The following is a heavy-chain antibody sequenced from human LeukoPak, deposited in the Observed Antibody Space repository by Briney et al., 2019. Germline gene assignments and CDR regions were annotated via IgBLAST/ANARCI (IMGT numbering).Heavy chain of an antibody. CDR1: GFTFSTYW. D-gene: IGHD2/OR15-2a*01. CDR3: AKNHDSNTYHTDDAFDV. J-gene: IGHJ3*01. V-gene: IGHV3-74*01. CDR2: IKSDGSST. Sequence: GGSLRLSCAASGFTFSTYWMHWVRQAPGKGLVWVSRIKSDGSSTNYADSVKGRFTLSRDTSKNTLYLQMNSLRAEDTAVYYCAKNHDSNTYHTDDAFDVWGQGTMVTVSS.